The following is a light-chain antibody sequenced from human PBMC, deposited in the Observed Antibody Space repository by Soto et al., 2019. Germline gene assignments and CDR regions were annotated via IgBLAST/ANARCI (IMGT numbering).Light chain of an antibody. J-gene: IGKJ4*01. CDR3: QQTYSTPLT. CDR2: DAS. Sequence: DIQMTQYPSSLSPSVGDGFTIPCRASQYIYNYLSWYQRKPGKAPKLLIYDASSLQSGVPPRFSGSGSGTDFTLSSNSLQPEDFATYYCQQTYSTPLTFGGGTKVDI. CDR1: QYIYNY. V-gene: IGKV1-39*01.